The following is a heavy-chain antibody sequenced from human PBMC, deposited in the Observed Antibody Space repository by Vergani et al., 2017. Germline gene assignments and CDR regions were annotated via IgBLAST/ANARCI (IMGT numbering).Heavy chain of an antibody. CDR2: IKQDGSEK. CDR3: ARDHYYCSSTSCYIYYSYYYMDV. J-gene: IGHJ6*03. D-gene: IGHD2-2*01. CDR1: GFTFNHYA. Sequence: EVQLLEAGGDLVQPGGSLRLSCAASGFTFNHYAMNWVRQAPGKGREWVANIKQDGSEKYYVDSVKGRFTISRDNAKNSLYLQMNSLRAEDTAVYYCARDHYYCSSTSCYIYYSYYYMDVWGKGTTVTVSS. V-gene: IGHV3-7*01.